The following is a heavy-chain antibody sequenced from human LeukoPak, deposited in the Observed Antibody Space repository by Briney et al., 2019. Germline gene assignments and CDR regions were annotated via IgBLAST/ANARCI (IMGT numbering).Heavy chain of an antibody. CDR2: IYPRDGST. CDR1: GYTFTNNY. CDR3: ARDQEGFDY. V-gene: IGHV1-46*01. J-gene: IGHJ4*02. Sequence: ASVKVSCKASGYTFTNNYLHWVRRAPGQGLEWMGMIYPRDGSTSYAQNFQGRVTVTRDTSTTTVHMELRGLRSEDTAVYYCARDQEGFDYWGQGTVVTVSS.